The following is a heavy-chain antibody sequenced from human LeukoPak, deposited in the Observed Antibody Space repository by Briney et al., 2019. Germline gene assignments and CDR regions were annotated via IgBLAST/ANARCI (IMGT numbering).Heavy chain of an antibody. Sequence: SETLSLTCAVSGGSFSGYYWSWIRQPPGKGLEWIGEINHSGSTNYNPSLESRVTISVDTSKNQFSLKLSSVTAADTAVYYCARGRREYSGSYRSNWFDPWGQGTLVTVSS. V-gene: IGHV4-34*01. CDR1: GGSFSGYY. J-gene: IGHJ5*02. CDR3: ARGRREYSGSYRSNWFDP. D-gene: IGHD1-26*01. CDR2: INHSGST.